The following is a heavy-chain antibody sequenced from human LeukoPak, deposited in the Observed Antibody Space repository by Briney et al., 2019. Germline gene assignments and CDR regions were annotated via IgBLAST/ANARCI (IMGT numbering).Heavy chain of an antibody. CDR2: INAGNGNA. Sequence: EASVKVSCTASGYTFTSYAMHWVRQAPGQRLEWMGWINAGNGNATYTQKFQDRVTFTRDTSASTAYMDLSSLRSEDTAVYYCARVSSGWHGYLDHWGQGTPVTVSS. CDR1: GYTFTSYA. D-gene: IGHD6-25*01. J-gene: IGHJ4*02. V-gene: IGHV1-3*01. CDR3: ARVSSGWHGYLDH.